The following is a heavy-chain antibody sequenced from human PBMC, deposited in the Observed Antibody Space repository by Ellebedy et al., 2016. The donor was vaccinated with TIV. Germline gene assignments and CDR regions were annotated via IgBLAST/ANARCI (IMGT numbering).Heavy chain of an antibody. D-gene: IGHD2-2*01. Sequence: MPSETLSLTCTVSGGPISTSGDYWVWIRPPPGKGLEWIGSISYSGSTNYNPSLKSRITISVDTSKNQFSLTLSFVPAADAAAYYCARQGGGDIVVGPPGMRDARDARDPLPVACFDFWGQGTHVTVSS. CDR1: GGPISTSGDY. J-gene: IGHJ4*02. V-gene: IGHV4-39*01. CDR3: ARQGGGDIVVGPPGMRDARDARDPLPVACFDF. CDR2: ISYSGST.